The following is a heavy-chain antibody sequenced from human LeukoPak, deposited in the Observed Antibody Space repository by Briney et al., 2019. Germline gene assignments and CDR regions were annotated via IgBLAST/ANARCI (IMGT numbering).Heavy chain of an antibody. D-gene: IGHD3-10*01. J-gene: IGHJ6*02. CDR2: IYYSGST. Sequence: SETLSLTCTVSGGSISSSSYYWGWIRQPPGKGLEWIGSIYYSGSTYYNPSLKSRVTISVDTSKNQFSLKLSSVTAADTAVYYCANLVSGATDLFPLVDVWGQGTTVTVSS. V-gene: IGHV4-39*01. CDR1: GGSISSSSYY. CDR3: ANLVSGATDLFPLVDV.